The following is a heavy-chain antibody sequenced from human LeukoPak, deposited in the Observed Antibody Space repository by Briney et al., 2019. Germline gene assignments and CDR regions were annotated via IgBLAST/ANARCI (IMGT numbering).Heavy chain of an antibody. CDR2: IWSDGSNK. CDR1: GFTFSSHW. J-gene: IGHJ4*02. D-gene: IGHD1-26*01. Sequence: QTGGSLRLSCAASGFTFSSHWMHWVRQAPGKGLKWVAVIWSDGSNKYYADSVKGRFTISRDNSKNTLYLQMNSLRADDTAMYYCARCRDSGTYNLLRYWGQGTLVTVSS. CDR3: ARCRDSGTYNLLRY. V-gene: IGHV3-33*08.